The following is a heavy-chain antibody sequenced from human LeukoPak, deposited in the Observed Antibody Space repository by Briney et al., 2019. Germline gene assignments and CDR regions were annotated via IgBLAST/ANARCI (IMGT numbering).Heavy chain of an antibody. D-gene: IGHD1-26*01. CDR1: GFTFSSHW. V-gene: IGHV3-7*01. Sequence: GGSLRLSCAASGFTFSSHWMSWVRQAPGKGLEWVANIKQDGSEKYYVDSVKGRFTISRDNAKNSLYLQMNSLRAEDTAVYYCARAASSGSYYPYYFDYWGQGTLVTVSS. J-gene: IGHJ4*02. CDR2: IKQDGSEK. CDR3: ARAASSGSYYPYYFDY.